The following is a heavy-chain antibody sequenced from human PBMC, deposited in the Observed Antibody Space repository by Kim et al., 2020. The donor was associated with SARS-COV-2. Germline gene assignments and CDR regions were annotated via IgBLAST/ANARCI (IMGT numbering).Heavy chain of an antibody. D-gene: IGHD1-1*01. CDR2: ISAYNGNT. Sequence: ASVKVSCKASGYTFTSYGISWMRQAPGQGLEWMGWISAYNGNTNYAQKLKGRVTMTTDTSTSTAYMEMRSLRSEDTAVYYCARLGENLNLEPTYYYYYGMDVWGQGTTVTVSS. CDR1: GYTFTSYG. J-gene: IGHJ6*02. CDR3: ARLGENLNLEPTYYYYYGMDV. V-gene: IGHV1-18*04.